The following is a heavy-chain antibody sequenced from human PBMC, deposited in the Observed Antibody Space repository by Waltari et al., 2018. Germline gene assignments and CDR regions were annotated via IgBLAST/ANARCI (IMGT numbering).Heavy chain of an antibody. J-gene: IGHJ4*02. CDR2: IYYSGST. CDR3: ARADGSLKFDY. D-gene: IGHD6-13*01. V-gene: IGHV4-59*11. Sequence: QVQLQESGPGLVKPSETLSLTCPVSGGSISSHYWSWIRQPPGKGLEWIGYIYYSGSTNYNPSLKSRVTISVDTSKNQFSLKLSSVTAADTAVYYCARADGSLKFDYWGQGTLVTVSS. CDR1: GGSISSHY.